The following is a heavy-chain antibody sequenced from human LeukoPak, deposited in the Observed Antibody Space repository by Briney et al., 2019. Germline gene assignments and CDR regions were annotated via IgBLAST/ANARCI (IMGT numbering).Heavy chain of an antibody. CDR2: IYYSGST. J-gene: IGHJ3*02. CDR3: ARDYAEGDSSGYRVDAFDI. V-gene: IGHV4-39*02. Sequence: PSETLSLTCTVSGGSISSSSYYWGWIRQPPGKGLEWIGSIYYSGSTYYNPSLKSRVTISVDTSKNQFSLKLSSVTAADTAVYYCARDYAEGDSSGYRVDAFDIWGQGTMVTVSS. CDR1: GGSISSSSYY. D-gene: IGHD3-22*01.